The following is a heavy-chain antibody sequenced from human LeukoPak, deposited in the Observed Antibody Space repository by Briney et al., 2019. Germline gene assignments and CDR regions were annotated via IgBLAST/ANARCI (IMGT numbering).Heavy chain of an antibody. D-gene: IGHD2-8*01. CDR1: GGSISSSTYY. J-gene: IGHJ3*02. CDR3: ARDMLIPEYAFDI. V-gene: IGHV4-39*07. Sequence: PSETLSLTCTVAGGSISSSTYYWAWIRQPPGKGLEWIGSIYYGGNTNYNPSLKSRLTISIDTSRNQFSLKLSSVTAADTAVYYCARDMLIPEYAFDIWGQGTMVTVSS. CDR2: IYYGGNT.